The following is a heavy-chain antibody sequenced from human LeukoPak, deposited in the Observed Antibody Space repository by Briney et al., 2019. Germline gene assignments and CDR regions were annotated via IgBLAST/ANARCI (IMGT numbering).Heavy chain of an antibody. CDR2: IWYDGSNK. V-gene: IGHV3-33*06. J-gene: IGHJ3*02. D-gene: IGHD1-26*01. Sequence: PGGSLRLSCAASGFTFSSHGMHWVRQAPGKGLEWVAVIWYDGSNKYYADSVKGRFTISRDNSKNTLYLQMNSRRAEDTAVYYCAKGNKVGAADAFDIWGQGTMVTVSS. CDR1: GFTFSSHG. CDR3: AKGNKVGAADAFDI.